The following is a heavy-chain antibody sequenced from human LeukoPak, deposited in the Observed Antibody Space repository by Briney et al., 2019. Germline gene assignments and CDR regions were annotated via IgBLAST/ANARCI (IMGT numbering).Heavy chain of an antibody. J-gene: IGHJ4*02. D-gene: IGHD3-10*01. Sequence: GGSRRLSCAASGFTFSTYWMWWARQVPGKGLVWVSRINSDGSSTNYADSVKGRFTISRDNAENTLYLQMNSLSAEDTAVYYCTRDGAVGEPFDYWGQGTLVTVSS. CDR3: TRDGAVGEPFDY. V-gene: IGHV3-74*01. CDR2: INSDGSST. CDR1: GFTFSTYW.